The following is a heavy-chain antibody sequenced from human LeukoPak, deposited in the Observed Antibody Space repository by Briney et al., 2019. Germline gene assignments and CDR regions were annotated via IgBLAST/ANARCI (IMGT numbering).Heavy chain of an antibody. V-gene: IGHV4-59*01. CDR1: GGSISSYY. Sequence: SETLSLTCTVSGGSISSYYWSWIRQPPGKGLEWIGYIYYSGSTNYNPSLKSRVTISVDTSENQFSLKLSSVTAADTAVYYCARESNLFGVADDAFDIWGQGTMVTVSS. J-gene: IGHJ3*02. D-gene: IGHD3-3*01. CDR2: IYYSGST. CDR3: ARESNLFGVADDAFDI.